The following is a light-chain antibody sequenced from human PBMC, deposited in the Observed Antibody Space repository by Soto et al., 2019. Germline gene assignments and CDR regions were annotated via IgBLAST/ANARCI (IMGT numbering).Light chain of an antibody. J-gene: IGLJ1*01. Sequence: QSVLTQPDSVSGSPGQSITISCTGTSSDVGGYNSVSWYQQHPGKAPKLMIYEVSRRPSGVSNRFSGSKSANTASLTISGLQAEGEADYYCSSFTTSTTYVFGTGTKVTVL. CDR3: SSFTTSTTYV. V-gene: IGLV2-14*03. CDR1: SSDVGGYNS. CDR2: EVS.